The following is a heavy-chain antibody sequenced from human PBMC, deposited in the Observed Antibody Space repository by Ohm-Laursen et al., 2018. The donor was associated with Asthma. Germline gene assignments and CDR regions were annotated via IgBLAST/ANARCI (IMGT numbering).Heavy chain of an antibody. D-gene: IGHD6-6*01. Sequence: SLRLSCSASGFTFSSYAMHWVRQAPGKGLEWVAVISYDGSNKYYADSVKGRFTISRDNSKNTLYLQMNSLRAEDTAVYYCAASIGSSSPYYYYYYGMDVWGQGTTVTVSS. CDR2: ISYDGSNK. V-gene: IGHV3-30-3*01. CDR3: AASIGSSSPYYYYYYGMDV. CDR1: GFTFSSYA. J-gene: IGHJ6*02.